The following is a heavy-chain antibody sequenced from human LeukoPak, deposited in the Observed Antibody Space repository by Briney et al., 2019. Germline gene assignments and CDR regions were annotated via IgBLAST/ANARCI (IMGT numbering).Heavy chain of an antibody. D-gene: IGHD1-26*01. CDR1: GGTFSSYA. CDR2: IIPIFGIA. V-gene: IGHV1-69*04. Sequence: SVKVSCKASGGTFSSYAISWVRQAPGQGLEWMGRIIPIFGIANYAQKFQGRDTITADKSTSTAYMEPSSLRSEDTAVYYCASDGYSGSYRGSYYWGQGTLVTVSS. CDR3: ASDGYSGSYRGSYY. J-gene: IGHJ4*02.